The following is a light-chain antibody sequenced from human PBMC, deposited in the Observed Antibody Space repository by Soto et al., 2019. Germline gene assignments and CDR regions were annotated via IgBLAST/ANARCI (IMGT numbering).Light chain of an antibody. J-gene: IGKJ1*01. Sequence: ETAMTQSPVTLPLSPGERATLSCRASQTVGDNVAWYRQKPAQPPSLLIYGASTRAPGVPARFSRSGSGTDFILTISSLQSEDFGFYYCQQYNNWPLGTSGQGTRVEI. CDR1: QTVGDN. CDR2: GAS. CDR3: QQYNNWPLGT. V-gene: IGKV3-15*01.